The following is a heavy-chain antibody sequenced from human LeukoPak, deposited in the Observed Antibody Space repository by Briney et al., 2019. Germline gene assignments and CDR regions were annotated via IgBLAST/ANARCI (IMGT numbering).Heavy chain of an antibody. CDR1: GYTFTSYA. V-gene: IGHV7-4-1*02. J-gene: IGHJ4*02. D-gene: IGHD1-26*01. CDR3: ARAKLVGATPIGNY. Sequence: ASVKVSCKASGYTFTSYAMNWVRQAPGQGLEWMGWINTNTGNPTYAQGLTGRFVFSLDTSVSTAYLQISSLKAEDTAVYYCARAKLVGATPIGNYWGQGTLVTVSS. CDR2: INTNTGNP.